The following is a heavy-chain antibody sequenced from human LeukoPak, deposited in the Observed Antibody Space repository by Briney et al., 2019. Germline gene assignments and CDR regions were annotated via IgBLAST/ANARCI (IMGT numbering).Heavy chain of an antibody. CDR2: IYYSGNT. J-gene: IGHJ5*02. CDR3: ASRPGYSEDWFDP. D-gene: IGHD5-18*01. Sequence: SETLSLTCTVSGGSISSSSYYWGWIRQPPGKGLEWIGSIYYSGNTYYNPSLKSRVTISVDTSKNQFSLKLSSVTAADTAVYYCASRPGYSEDWFDPWGQGTLVTVSS. CDR1: GGSISSSSYY. V-gene: IGHV4-39*01.